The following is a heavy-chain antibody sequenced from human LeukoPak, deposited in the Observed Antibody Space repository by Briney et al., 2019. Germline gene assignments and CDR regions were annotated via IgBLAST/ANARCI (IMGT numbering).Heavy chain of an antibody. Sequence: PGGSLRLSCAASGFTFSSYAMAWVRQAPGRGLEWVSVFGGGSAYYADSVKGRFTTSRDNPKNTLYLQLSSLRDDDTAIYYCARVSRCFDMWGQGTVVTVSS. V-gene: IGHV3-23*01. CDR3: ARVSRCFDM. CDR2: FGGGSA. CDR1: GFTFSSYA. J-gene: IGHJ3*02.